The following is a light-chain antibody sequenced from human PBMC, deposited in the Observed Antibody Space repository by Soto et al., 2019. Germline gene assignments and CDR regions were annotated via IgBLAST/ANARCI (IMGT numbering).Light chain of an antibody. CDR2: GAS. J-gene: IGKJ1*01. V-gene: IGKV3-15*01. CDR3: HHFGSLPET. Sequence: EIVMTQSPATLSVSPGERATVSCRAGQSLNYNLAWYQQKPGQAPRLLIYGASARATGVPARFSGSGSETEFTLTISRLEPEDFAVYYCHHFGSLPETFGQGTNVE. CDR1: QSLNYN.